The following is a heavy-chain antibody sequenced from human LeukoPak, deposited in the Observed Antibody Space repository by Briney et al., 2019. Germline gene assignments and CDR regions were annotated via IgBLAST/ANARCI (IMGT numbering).Heavy chain of an antibody. CDR1: GGSISSSSYY. CDR3: ARDQIGSGWYRH. Sequence: SETLSLTCTVSGGSISSSSYYWGWIRQPPGKGLEWIGSIYYSGSTYYNPSLKSRVTISVDTSKNQFSLKLSSVTAADTAVYYCARDQIGSGWYRHWGQGTLVTVSS. D-gene: IGHD6-19*01. V-gene: IGHV4-39*07. J-gene: IGHJ4*02. CDR2: IYYSGST.